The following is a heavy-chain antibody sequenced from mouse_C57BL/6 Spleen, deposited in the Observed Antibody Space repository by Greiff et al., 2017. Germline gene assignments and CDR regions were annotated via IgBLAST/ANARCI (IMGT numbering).Heavy chain of an antibody. V-gene: IGHV1-26*01. CDR3: ARMGDGYYDYAMDY. J-gene: IGHJ4*01. CDR1: GYTFTDYY. Sequence: VQLQQSGPELVKPGASVKISCKASGYTFTDYYMNWVKQSHGKSLEWIGDINPNNGGTRYNQKFKGKATLTVEKSSSTAYMELRSLTSEDSAVYYCARMGDGYYDYAMDYWGQGTSVTVSS. CDR2: INPNNGGT. D-gene: IGHD2-3*01.